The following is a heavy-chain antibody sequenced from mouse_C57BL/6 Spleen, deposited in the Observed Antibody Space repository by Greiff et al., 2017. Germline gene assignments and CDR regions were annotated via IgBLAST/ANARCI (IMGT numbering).Heavy chain of an antibody. CDR3: AREGGWYFDV. V-gene: IGHV1-55*01. CDR1: GYTFTSYW. J-gene: IGHJ1*03. CDR2: IYPGSGST. Sequence: VQLQQPGAELVKPGASVKMSCKASGYTFTSYWITWVKQRPGQGLEWIGDIYPGSGSTNYNGKFKSKATLTVDTSSSTAYMQLSSLTSEDSAVYYCAREGGWYFDVWGTGTTVTVSS.